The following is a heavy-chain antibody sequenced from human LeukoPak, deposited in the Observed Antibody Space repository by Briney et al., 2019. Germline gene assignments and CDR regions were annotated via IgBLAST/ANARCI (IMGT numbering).Heavy chain of an antibody. CDR3: ARAGQEWFGELGFDQ. J-gene: IGHJ4*01. V-gene: IGHV3-7*01. Sequence: GGSLRLSCAASGFSFSRYWMSWVRQAPGKGLEWVANIESVKGRFTISRDNAKNSLYLQTNSLRAEDTAVYYCARAGQEWFGELGFDQWGHGTLVIVSS. D-gene: IGHD3-10*01. CDR2: I. CDR1: GFSFSRYW.